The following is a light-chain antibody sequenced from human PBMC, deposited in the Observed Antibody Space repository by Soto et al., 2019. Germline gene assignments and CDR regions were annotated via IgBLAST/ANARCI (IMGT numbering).Light chain of an antibody. CDR1: QSVSGY. J-gene: IGKJ1*01. Sequence: EIVLTQSPVTLSLSPGERATLSCRASQSVSGYVAWYQQKPGQAPRLLIYDASSRANGIPARFTGSGSGTDFSLTISSLEPEDFAVYYCQQRGTWPTLGQGTKVDIK. V-gene: IGKV3-11*01. CDR2: DAS. CDR3: QQRGTWPT.